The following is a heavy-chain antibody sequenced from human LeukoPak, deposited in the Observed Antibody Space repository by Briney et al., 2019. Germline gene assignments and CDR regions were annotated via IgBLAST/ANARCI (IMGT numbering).Heavy chain of an antibody. CDR2: INQDGGEK. D-gene: IGHD3-3*02. Sequence: GGSPRLSCVASGLTLSNFWMTWVRQAPGKGLEWVATINQDGGEKYYVDSVKGRFIISRDNAKNSVYLQMDSLRVEETAVYSCVRGHLWLENWGQGTLVTVSS. CDR1: GLTLSNFW. V-gene: IGHV3-7*03. CDR3: VRGHLWLEN. J-gene: IGHJ4*02.